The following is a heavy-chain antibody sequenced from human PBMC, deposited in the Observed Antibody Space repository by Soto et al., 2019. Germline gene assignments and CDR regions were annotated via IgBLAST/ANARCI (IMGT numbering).Heavy chain of an antibody. V-gene: IGHV3-23*01. D-gene: IGHD1-20*01. J-gene: IGHJ4*02. CDR2: ISGSGGTT. Sequence: GGSLRLSCAASGFTFSSYAMSWVRQVPGKGLEWVSSISGSGGTTYYADSVKGRFTISSDNSKNTLYLQMNSLRAEETAVYYCAKDNWTSESPYYFDYWGQGTLVTVSS. CDR3: AKDNWTSESPYYFDY. CDR1: GFTFSSYA.